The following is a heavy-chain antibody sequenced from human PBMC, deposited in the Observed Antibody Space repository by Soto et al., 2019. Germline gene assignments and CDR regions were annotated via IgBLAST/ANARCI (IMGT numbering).Heavy chain of an antibody. CDR3: ARQHYCRCDCAINPESYYGMDV. J-gene: IGHJ6*04. CDR2: ICPGYSNI. D-gene: IGHD2-21*02. CDR1: GYIFTDHC. V-gene: IGHV5-51*01. Sequence: PGDSQKISCNGSGYIFTDHCIVWVRQMAWKGLEWVGIICPGYSNIIYSPSVHVQVTISADMSISTASLQWSSLKTSDTAIYYCARQHYCRCDCAINPESYYGMDVWGKGTTVSVSS.